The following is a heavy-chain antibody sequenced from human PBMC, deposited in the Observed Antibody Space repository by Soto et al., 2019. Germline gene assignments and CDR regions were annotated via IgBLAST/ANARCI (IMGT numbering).Heavy chain of an antibody. D-gene: IGHD3-10*01. CDR1: GFSFGRFG. CDR2: ISNSGSGT. J-gene: IGHJ4*02. Sequence: EVQMLESGGGLVQPGGSLRLSCVASGFSFGRFGMSWVRQAPGKGLEWVSAISNSGSGTYYADSVKGRFTISRDNAKNTLYLRMSSLRGEDTALYYCSSSSPASDYWGQGTLVTVSS. V-gene: IGHV3-23*01. CDR3: SSSSPASDY.